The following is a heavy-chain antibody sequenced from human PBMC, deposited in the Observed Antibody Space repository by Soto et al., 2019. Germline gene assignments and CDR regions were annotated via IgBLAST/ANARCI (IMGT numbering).Heavy chain of an antibody. D-gene: IGHD1-26*01. CDR2: IYYSRST. CDR3: GRHKEGGTYPLDY. V-gene: IGHV4-59*01. J-gene: IGHJ4*02. CDR1: GASINSYY. Sequence: PSETLSLTCTVSGASINSYYWSWVRQPPGKGLEWIGHIYYSRSTTYNPSLKSRLTISVDTSKNQLSLRLTSVTAADTAIYYCGRHKEGGTYPLDYWGQGTLVTVSS.